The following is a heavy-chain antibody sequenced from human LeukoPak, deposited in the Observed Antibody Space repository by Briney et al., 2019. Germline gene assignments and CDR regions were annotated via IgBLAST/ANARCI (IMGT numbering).Heavy chain of an antibody. CDR1: GFTFKFYS. Sequence: GGSLRLSCAASGFTFKFYSMNWVRQAPGKGLEWVSYISTNTTTIYYADSVKGRFTISRDNAKNSLYLQMNSLRAEDTAVYYCGRGGKVEQLVLARWGQGSLVTVSS. CDR3: GRGGKVEQLVLAR. J-gene: IGHJ4*02. D-gene: IGHD6-13*01. V-gene: IGHV3-48*01. CDR2: ISTNTTTI.